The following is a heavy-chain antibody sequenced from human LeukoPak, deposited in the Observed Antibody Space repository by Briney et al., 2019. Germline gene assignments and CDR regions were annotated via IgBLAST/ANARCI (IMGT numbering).Heavy chain of an antibody. Sequence: GESLKISCKGSGYSFPSYWIGWVRQMPGKGLEWMGIIYPGDSDTRYSPSFQGQVTISADKSVSTAYLQWSSLKASDTAIYYCARPRYCSSTSCYAFDHWGQGTLVTVSS. D-gene: IGHD2-2*01. V-gene: IGHV5-51*01. CDR2: IYPGDSDT. CDR1: GYSFPSYW. J-gene: IGHJ4*02. CDR3: ARPRYCSSTSCYAFDH.